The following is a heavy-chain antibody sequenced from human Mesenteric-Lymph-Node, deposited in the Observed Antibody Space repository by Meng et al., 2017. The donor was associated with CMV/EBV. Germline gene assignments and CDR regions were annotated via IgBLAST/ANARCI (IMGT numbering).Heavy chain of an antibody. CDR1: GFTLSSFS. V-gene: IGHV3-21*01. Sequence: GESLKISCAASGFTLSSFSMNWVRQAPGKGLEWVSSISRSSNFIYYADSVKGRFTISRDNTKNSLYLQMNRLRAEDTAVYYCARDHYGSGIGGNYFDYWGQGTLVTVSS. CDR3: ARDHYGSGIGGNYFDY. CDR2: ISRSSNFI. J-gene: IGHJ4*02. D-gene: IGHD3-10*01.